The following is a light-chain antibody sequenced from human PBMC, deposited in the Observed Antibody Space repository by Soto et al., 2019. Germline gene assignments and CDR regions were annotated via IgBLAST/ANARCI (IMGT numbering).Light chain of an antibody. CDR1: QSISSW. Sequence: DIQMTQSPSTLSASVGDRVTITCRASQSISSWLAWYQQKPGKAPKLLIYKASSLESGVPSRFSGSGSGTALTLTIRSLQPDDFATYYRQQYNSYSPITFGQGTKLEIK. CDR3: QQYNSYSPIT. CDR2: KAS. J-gene: IGKJ2*01. V-gene: IGKV1-5*03.